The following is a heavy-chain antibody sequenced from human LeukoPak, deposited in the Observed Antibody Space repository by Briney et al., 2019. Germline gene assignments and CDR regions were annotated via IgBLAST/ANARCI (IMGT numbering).Heavy chain of an antibody. CDR3: ARAYYDY. CDR2: ISYDGSNK. Sequence: GGSLRLSCAASGFTFSSYGMHWVRQAPGKGLEWVAVISYDGSNKYYADSVKGRFTITRDNSKNTLYLQMNSLRAEDTAVYYCARAYYDYWGQGTLVTVSS. V-gene: IGHV3-30*03. J-gene: IGHJ4*02. CDR1: GFTFSSYG.